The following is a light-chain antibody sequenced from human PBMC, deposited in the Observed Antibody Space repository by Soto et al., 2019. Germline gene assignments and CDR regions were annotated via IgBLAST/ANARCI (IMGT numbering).Light chain of an antibody. CDR2: AAS. CDR1: QGISTY. J-gene: IGKJ2*01. V-gene: IGKV1-39*01. CDR3: QQSFTTPRYT. Sequence: DIQMTQSPSSLSASVGDRLTITCRASQGISTYLNWYQQKPGKAPKLLIYAASSLQSGVPSRCSGSGAGTEFTLTISSLQPEEFATYYCQQSFTTPRYTFGQGTKLEIK.